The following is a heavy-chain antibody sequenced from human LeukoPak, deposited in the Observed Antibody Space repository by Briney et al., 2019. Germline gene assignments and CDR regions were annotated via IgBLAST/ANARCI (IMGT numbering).Heavy chain of an antibody. V-gene: IGHV1-18*01. CDR1: GFTFNRYG. CDR3: ASTGYSSSWENYYYYYMDV. J-gene: IGHJ6*03. CDR2: ISGDNGYT. Sequence: ASVKVSCKASGFTFNRYGISWVRQAPGQGLEWMGWISGDNGYTNYAQNFQGRVTMTTDTSTSTAYMELSSLRSEDTAVYYCASTGYSSSWENYYYYYMDVWGKGTTVTISS. D-gene: IGHD6-13*01.